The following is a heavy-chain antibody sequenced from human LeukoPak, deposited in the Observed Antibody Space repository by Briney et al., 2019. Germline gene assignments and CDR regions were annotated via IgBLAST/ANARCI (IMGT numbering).Heavy chain of an antibody. V-gene: IGHV3-7*01. CDR3: VRDGGVSGYDLLDY. D-gene: IGHD5-12*01. CDR1: GFTFSHYW. Sequence: GGSLRLSCAASGFTFSHYWMTWVRQAPGKGLEWVAQINQDGSEEYYMDSVKARFTISKDNAKNSVFLQMNSLRAEDTAVYYCVRDGGVSGYDLLDYWGQGTLVTVSS. J-gene: IGHJ4*02. CDR2: INQDGSEE.